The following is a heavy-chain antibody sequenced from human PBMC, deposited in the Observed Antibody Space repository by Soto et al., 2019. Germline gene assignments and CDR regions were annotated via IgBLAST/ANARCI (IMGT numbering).Heavy chain of an antibody. CDR3: AHRPGGYMSGWDNGYFDY. CDR2: IYWDDDK. V-gene: IGHV2-5*02. CDR1: GFSFSTSQVG. Sequence: QITLDESGPTLVKPTQTLTRTCTFSGFSFSTSQVGVGWIRQPPGKAQERLGLIYWDDDKRYSPSLRSRHTITKDTSKNQVVLTMTNMDTLDTATYYCAHRPGGYMSGWDNGYFDYWGRGDLVTVAS. D-gene: IGHD6-19*01. J-gene: IGHJ4*02.